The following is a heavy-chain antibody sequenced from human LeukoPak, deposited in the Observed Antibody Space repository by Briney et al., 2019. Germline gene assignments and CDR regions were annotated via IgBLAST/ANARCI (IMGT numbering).Heavy chain of an antibody. CDR3: ARAPGDY. J-gene: IGHJ4*02. CDR2: INSDGSIT. CDR1: GFTFSNYW. V-gene: IGHV3-74*01. Sequence: GGSLGLSCAASGFTFSNYWMHWVRQAPGKGLVWVSRINSDGSITNHADSVKGRFTISRDNAKNTLYLQMNSLRAEDTAVYYCARAPGDYWGQGTLVTVSS.